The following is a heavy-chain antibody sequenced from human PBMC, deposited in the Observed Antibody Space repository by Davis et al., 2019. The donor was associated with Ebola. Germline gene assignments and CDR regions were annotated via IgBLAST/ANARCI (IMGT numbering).Heavy chain of an antibody. CDR1: GGSINSYY. CDR3: ARSHSDWLLPFDY. Sequence: SETLSLTCTVSGGSINSYYWGWIRQPPGKGLEWIGHIFYSGSNYSPSLRGRVTISLDTSKNQFSLRLTSVTAADSAIYYCARSHSDWLLPFDYWGQGTLATVSS. J-gene: IGHJ4*02. D-gene: IGHD3-9*01. V-gene: IGHV4-59*01. CDR2: IFYSGS.